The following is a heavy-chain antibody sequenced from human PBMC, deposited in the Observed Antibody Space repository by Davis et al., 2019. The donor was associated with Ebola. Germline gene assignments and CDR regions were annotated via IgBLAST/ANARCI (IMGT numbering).Heavy chain of an antibody. CDR2: INHGGST. CDR1: GRSFSGYY. Sequence: MPSETLSLTCAVYGRSFSGYYWSWIRQPPGKGLEWIGEINHGGSTNYNPSLKSRVTISVDTSKNQFSLKLSSVTAADTAAYYCARVGKVVTVINNWFDPWGQGTLVTVSS. D-gene: IGHD2-21*02. V-gene: IGHV4-34*01. CDR3: ARVGKVVTVINNWFDP. J-gene: IGHJ5*02.